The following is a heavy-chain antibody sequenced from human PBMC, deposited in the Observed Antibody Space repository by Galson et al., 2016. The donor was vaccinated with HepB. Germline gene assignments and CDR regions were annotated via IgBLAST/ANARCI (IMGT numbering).Heavy chain of an antibody. CDR2: ISHSGSA. Sequence: TLSLTCSVSGVSIRNSGRHWAWVRQHPGQGLEWIGYISHSGSAYYNLSLRSRLTISVDTSKIEFSLKLSSVTAADTAMYYCATSWYYDSWSGHSHEGWFDPWGQGILVTVSS. CDR1: GVSIRNSGRH. CDR3: ATSWYYDSWSGHSHEGWFDP. D-gene: IGHD3-3*01. J-gene: IGHJ5*02. V-gene: IGHV4-31*03.